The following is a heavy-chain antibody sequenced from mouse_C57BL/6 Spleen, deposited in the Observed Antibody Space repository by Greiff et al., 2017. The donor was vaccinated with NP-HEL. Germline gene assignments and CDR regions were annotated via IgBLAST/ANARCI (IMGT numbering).Heavy chain of an antibody. V-gene: IGHV1-61*01. J-gene: IGHJ4*01. D-gene: IGHD1-1*01. CDR3: ARGGTVVATDAMDY. CDR1: GYTFTSYW. Sequence: VQLQQPGAELVRPGSSVKLSCKASGYTFTSYWLDWVKQRPGQGLEWIGNIYPSDSETHYNQKFKDKATLTVDKSSSTAYMQLSSLTSEDSAVDYCARGGTVVATDAMDYWGQGTSVTVSS. CDR2: IYPSDSET.